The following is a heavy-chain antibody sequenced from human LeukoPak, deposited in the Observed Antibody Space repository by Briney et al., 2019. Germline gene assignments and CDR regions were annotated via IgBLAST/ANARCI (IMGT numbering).Heavy chain of an antibody. CDR1: GGSISGYF. V-gene: IGHV4-59*01. D-gene: IGHD2-15*01. CDR3: VRSKSGAYGWFDP. Sequence: SETLSLTCTVTGGSISGYFWTWIRQPPGKGLEWIGYIYYTGNTNYNPSLKSRVTISIDTSKNHFSLNVNSVTAADAAVYYCVRSKSGAYGWFDPWGPGTLVTVSS. J-gene: IGHJ5*02. CDR2: IYYTGNT.